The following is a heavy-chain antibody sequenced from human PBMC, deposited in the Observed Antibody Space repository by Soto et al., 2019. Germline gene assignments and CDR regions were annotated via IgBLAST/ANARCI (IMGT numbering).Heavy chain of an antibody. CDR3: TSGAGTSNWFDP. CDR2: ISGSGGST. D-gene: IGHD6-19*01. CDR1: GFTFSSYA. Sequence: EVQLLESGGGLVQPGGSLRLSCAASGFTFSSYAMSWVRQAPGKGLEWVSAISGSGGSTYYADSVKGRFTISRDNSKXTLXXXXXXXXXXXXXXXYCTSGAGTSNWFDPWGQGXXVTVSS. J-gene: IGHJ5*02. V-gene: IGHV3-23*01.